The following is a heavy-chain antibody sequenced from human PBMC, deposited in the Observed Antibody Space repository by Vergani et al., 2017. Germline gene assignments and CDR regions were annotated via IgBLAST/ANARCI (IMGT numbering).Heavy chain of an antibody. CDR2: INAGNGNT. CDR1: GYTFTSYA. V-gene: IGHV1-3*01. Sequence: QVQLVQSGAEVKKPGASVKVSCKASGYTFTSYAMHWVRQAPGQRLEWMGWINAGNGNTKYSQKFQGRVTITRDTSASTAYMELSSLRSEDTAVYYGARLGIAAAGSFDYWGQGTLVTVSS. CDR3: ARLGIAAAGSFDY. D-gene: IGHD6-13*01. J-gene: IGHJ4*02.